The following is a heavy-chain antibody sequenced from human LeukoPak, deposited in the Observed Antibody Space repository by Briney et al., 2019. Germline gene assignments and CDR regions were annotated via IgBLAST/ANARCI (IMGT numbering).Heavy chain of an antibody. D-gene: IGHD2-2*01. CDR2: ISGSGGTT. Sequence: PGGSLRLSCAASGFTFSSYAMSWVRQAPGKGLEWVSAISGSGGTTYYADSVKGRFTISRDNAKNSLYLQMNSLRAEDTAVYYCARDRIPAASDYWGQGTLVTVSS. V-gene: IGHV3-23*01. CDR1: GFTFSSYA. CDR3: ARDRIPAASDY. J-gene: IGHJ4*02.